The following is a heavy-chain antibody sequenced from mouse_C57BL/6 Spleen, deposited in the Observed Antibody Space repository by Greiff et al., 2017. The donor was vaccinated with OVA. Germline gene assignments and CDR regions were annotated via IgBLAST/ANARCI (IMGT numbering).Heavy chain of an antibody. Sequence: QVQLKESGAELMKPGASVTLSCKATGYTFTGYWIEWVTQRPGHGLEWIGEILPGSGSTNYHEQFKGKATFTADTSANTAYMQLSSLTTEDSAIYYCARGDYYGSSYLAYWGQGTTLTVSS. J-gene: IGHJ2*01. CDR2: ILPGSGST. CDR3: ARGDYYGSSYLAY. D-gene: IGHD1-1*01. V-gene: IGHV1-9*01. CDR1: GYTFTGYW.